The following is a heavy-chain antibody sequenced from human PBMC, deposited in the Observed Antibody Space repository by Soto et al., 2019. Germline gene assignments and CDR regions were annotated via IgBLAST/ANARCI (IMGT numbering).Heavy chain of an antibody. D-gene: IGHD5-18*01. CDR3: VRGVDTAMIDAFDI. V-gene: IGHV3-23*01. Sequence: AGGSLRLSCAASGFTYSSYAMSWVRQAPGKGLEWVSAISGSGGSTYYADSVKGRFTISRDNSKNTLYLQMNSLRAEDTAVYYCVRGVDTAMIDAFDIWGQGTMVTVSS. J-gene: IGHJ3*02. CDR2: ISGSGGST. CDR1: GFTYSSYA.